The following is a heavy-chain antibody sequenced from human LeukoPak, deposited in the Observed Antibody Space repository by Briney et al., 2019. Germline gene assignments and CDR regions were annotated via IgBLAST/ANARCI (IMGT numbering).Heavy chain of an antibody. CDR1: GFSLSSAW. V-gene: IGHV3-15*01. CDR2: IKREVDGGTE. J-gene: IGHJ4*02. CDR3: TADVSDSSGYCHDY. Sequence: GGFLRLSCVASGFSLSSAWMSWVRQAPGQGLEWVGRIKREVDGGTEDYAAPVKGRFTISRDDSKNPLYLQMNSLQTEDTGVYYCTADVSDSSGYCHDYWGQGTQVTVS. D-gene: IGHD3-22*01.